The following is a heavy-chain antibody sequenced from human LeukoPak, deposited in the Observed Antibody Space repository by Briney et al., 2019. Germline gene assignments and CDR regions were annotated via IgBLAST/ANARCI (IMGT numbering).Heavy chain of an antibody. CDR1: GYTFTSYG. D-gene: IGHD6-6*01. Sequence: ASVKISCKASGYTFTSYGISWVRQAPGQGLEWMGWISAYNGNTNYAQKLQGRVTMTTDTSTSTAYMELRSLRSDDTAVYYCARSRIAARPGTFDYWGQGTLVTVSS. CDR3: ARSRIAARPGTFDY. J-gene: IGHJ4*02. V-gene: IGHV1-18*01. CDR2: ISAYNGNT.